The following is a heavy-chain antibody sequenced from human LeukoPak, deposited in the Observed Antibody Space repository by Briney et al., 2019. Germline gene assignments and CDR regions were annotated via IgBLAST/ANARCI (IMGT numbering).Heavy chain of an antibody. CDR2: IKSKTDGGTT. CDR3: TTDRYSGYE. D-gene: IGHD5-12*01. V-gene: IGHV3-15*01. CDR1: GITVSSSY. J-gene: IGHJ4*02. Sequence: GGSLRLSCAVSGITVSSSYMSWVRQAPGKGLEWVGRIKSKTDGGTTDYAAPVKGRFTISRDDSKNTLYLQMNSLKTEDTAVYYCTTDRYSGYEWGQGTLVTVSS.